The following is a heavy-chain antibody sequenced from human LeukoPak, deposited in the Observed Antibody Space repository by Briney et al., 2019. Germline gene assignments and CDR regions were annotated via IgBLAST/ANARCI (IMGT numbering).Heavy chain of an antibody. J-gene: IGHJ4*02. CDR3: ARDPMALYYFDY. CDR1: GGSVNSGTYY. CDR2: VYYSGST. D-gene: IGHD5-24*01. Sequence: SETLSLTCTVSGGSVNSGTYYWSWIRQPPGKGLEYIGYVYYSGSTNYNPSLKSRLTISVDTSKNQFSLKLSSVTAADTAVYYCARDPMALYYFDYWGQGALVTVSS. V-gene: IGHV4-61*01.